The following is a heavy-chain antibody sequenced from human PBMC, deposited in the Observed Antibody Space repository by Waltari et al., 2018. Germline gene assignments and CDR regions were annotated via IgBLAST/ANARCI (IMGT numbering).Heavy chain of an antibody. CDR3: AKVARVAGYYYTGMDV. CDR2: ISYEGSTK. V-gene: IGHV3-30*18. Sequence: QVLLVESGGGVVQPGRSRRLSWSASGFNFLSSGMPGVRQAPGKGPEWVAVISYEGSTKYYADSVKGRFTISRDNSMHTLDLQMNNLRHEDTGVYYCAKVARVAGYYYTGMDVWGQGTTVTVSS. CDR1: GFNFLSSG. D-gene: IGHD6-19*01. J-gene: IGHJ6*02.